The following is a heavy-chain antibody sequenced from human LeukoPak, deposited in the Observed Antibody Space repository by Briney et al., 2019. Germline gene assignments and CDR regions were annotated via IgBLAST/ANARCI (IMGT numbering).Heavy chain of an antibody. CDR3: ARGFDGSGTFYFDF. CDR1: GDSISSCR. CDR2: IYTDDI. J-gene: IGHJ4*02. Sequence: SETLSLTCTVSGDSISSCRWSWIRQSAGEGLEWIGRIYTDDIIYNPSLKSRVTISVDRSKNQLSLWLSSVTAADTAVYYCARGFDGSGTFYFDFWGQGTLVTVSS. V-gene: IGHV4-4*07. D-gene: IGHD3-22*01.